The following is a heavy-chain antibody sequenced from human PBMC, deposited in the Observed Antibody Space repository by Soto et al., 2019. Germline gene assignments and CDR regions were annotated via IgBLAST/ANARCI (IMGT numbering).Heavy chain of an antibody. CDR3: AREERIAAAGTHLDP. J-gene: IGHJ5*02. D-gene: IGHD6-13*01. Sequence: PSETLSLTCAVYGGSFTGYYWSWIRQPPGKGLEWIGEINHSGSTNYNPSLKSRVTISLDTSKNQFSLKLSSVTAADTAVYYCAREERIAAAGTHLDPWGQGALVTVSS. CDR1: GGSFTGYY. V-gene: IGHV4-34*01. CDR2: INHSGST.